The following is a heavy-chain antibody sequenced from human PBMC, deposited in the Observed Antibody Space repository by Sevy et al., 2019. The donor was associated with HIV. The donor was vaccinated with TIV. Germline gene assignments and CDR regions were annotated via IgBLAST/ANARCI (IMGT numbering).Heavy chain of an antibody. J-gene: IGHJ3*02. D-gene: IGHD3-22*01. Sequence: GGSLRLSCAASGFTFSSYAMSWVRQAPGKGLEWVSAISGSGGSTYYADSVKGRFTISRDNSKNTQDLQMNGLRAEDTAVYYCAKEYYYDSSGSVGAFDIWGQGTMVTVSS. CDR2: ISGSGGST. CDR3: AKEYYYDSSGSVGAFDI. CDR1: GFTFSSYA. V-gene: IGHV3-23*01.